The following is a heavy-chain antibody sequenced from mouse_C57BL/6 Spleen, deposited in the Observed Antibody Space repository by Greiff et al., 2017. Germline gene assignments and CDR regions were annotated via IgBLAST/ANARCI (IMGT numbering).Heavy chain of an antibody. CDR2: ISYDGSN. Sequence: DVKLVESGPGLVKPSQSLSLTCSVTGYSITSGYYWNWIRQFPGNKLEWMGYISYDGSNNYNPSPKNRISITRDTSKNQFFLTLNSVTTEDTATYYCAPYYYGSSGFAYWGQGTLVTVSA. CDR1: GYSITSGYY. V-gene: IGHV3-6*01. D-gene: IGHD1-1*01. CDR3: APYYYGSSGFAY. J-gene: IGHJ3*01.